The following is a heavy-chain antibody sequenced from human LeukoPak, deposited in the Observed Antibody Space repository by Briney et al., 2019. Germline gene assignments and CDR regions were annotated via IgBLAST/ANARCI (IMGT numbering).Heavy chain of an antibody. Sequence: ASVKVSCKASGYTFTSYYMHWVRQAPGQGLEWMGIINPSGGSTSYAQEFQGRVTMTEDTSTDTAYMELSSLRSEDTAVYYCATWRWIVVVPAAHADYYYGMDVWGQGTTVTVSS. CDR2: INPSGGST. D-gene: IGHD2-2*01. V-gene: IGHV1-46*01. CDR3: ATWRWIVVVPAAHADYYYGMDV. J-gene: IGHJ6*02. CDR1: GYTFTSYY.